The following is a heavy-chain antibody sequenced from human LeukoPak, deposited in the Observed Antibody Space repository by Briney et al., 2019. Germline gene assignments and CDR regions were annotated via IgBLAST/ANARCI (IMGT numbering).Heavy chain of an antibody. CDR3: ARGISSSWYPYFDY. J-gene: IGHJ4*02. CDR1: GDSISSYN. CDR2: IYTSGST. Sequence: SETLSLTCTVSGDSISSYNWSWIRKPAGKGLEWIGRIYTSGSTNYNPSLKSRVTMSVDTSKNQFSLNLNSVAAADTAVYYCARGISSSWYPYFDYWGQGTLVTVSS. V-gene: IGHV4-4*07. D-gene: IGHD6-13*01.